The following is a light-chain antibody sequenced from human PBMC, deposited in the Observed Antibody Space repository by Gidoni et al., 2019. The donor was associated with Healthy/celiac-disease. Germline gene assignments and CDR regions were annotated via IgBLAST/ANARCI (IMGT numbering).Light chain of an antibody. CDR3: QQSYSTPRLT. CDR2: AAS. V-gene: IGKV1-39*01. Sequence: DIQMTQSPSSLSASVGDRVTITCRASQSISSYLNWYQQKPGKAPKLLIYAASSLQSGVPSRFSGSGSGTDFTLTISSLQPEDFATYYCQQSYSTPRLTFXXXTKVEIK. CDR1: QSISSY. J-gene: IGKJ4*01.